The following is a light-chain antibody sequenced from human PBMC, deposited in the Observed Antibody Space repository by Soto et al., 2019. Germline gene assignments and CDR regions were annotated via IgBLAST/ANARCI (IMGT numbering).Light chain of an antibody. Sequence: QSVLTQPPSVSGAPGQRVTISCTGSSSDIGAGYHVRWYQQVPGTAPKLLIYGNTNRPSGVSARFSGSKSGTSASLAITGLQAEDEADYYCQSYDSSLSAVVFGGGTQLTVL. CDR1: SSDIGAGYH. J-gene: IGLJ2*01. CDR3: QSYDSSLSAVV. CDR2: GNT. V-gene: IGLV1-40*01.